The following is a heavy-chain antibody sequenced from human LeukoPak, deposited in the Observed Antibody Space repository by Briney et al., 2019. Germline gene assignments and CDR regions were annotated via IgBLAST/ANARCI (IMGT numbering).Heavy chain of an antibody. CDR3: ARDRGPGNDAFDI. D-gene: IGHD1-14*01. CDR2: IYYSGST. Sequence: SETLSLTCTVSGGSISSSSYYWSWIRQPPGKGLEWIGYIYYSGSTNYNPSLKSRVTISVDTSKNQFSLKLSSVTAADTAVYYCARDRGPGNDAFDIWGQGTMVTVSS. J-gene: IGHJ3*02. CDR1: GGSISSSSYY. V-gene: IGHV4-61*01.